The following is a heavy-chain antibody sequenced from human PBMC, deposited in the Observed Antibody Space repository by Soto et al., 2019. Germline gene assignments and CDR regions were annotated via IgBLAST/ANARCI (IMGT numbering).Heavy chain of an antibody. V-gene: IGHV3-23*01. CDR2: ISGSGGST. D-gene: IGHD3-16*01. CDR3: TTIELLGGF. Sequence: LRLSCAASGCTFSSYAMSWVRQAPGKGLEWVSAISGSGGSTYYADSVKGRFTISRDNSKNTLYLQMTSLVAEDTAIYYCTTIELLGGFWGQGTQVTVSS. CDR1: GCTFSSYA. J-gene: IGHJ4*02.